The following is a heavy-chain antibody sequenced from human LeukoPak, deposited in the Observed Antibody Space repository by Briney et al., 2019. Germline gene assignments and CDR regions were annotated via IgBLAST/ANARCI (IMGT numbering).Heavy chain of an antibody. CDR2: ISGSGGGT. CDR3: AKDKGPYGMDV. J-gene: IGHJ6*02. V-gene: IGHV3-23*01. Sequence: SGGSLRLSCAASGFTFSSYAMSWVRQAPGKGLEWVSLISGSGGGTYYADSVKGRFIISRDNSKNTLYVQMNSLRAEDTAIYYCAKDKGPYGMDVWGQGTTVTVSS. CDR1: GFTFSSYA.